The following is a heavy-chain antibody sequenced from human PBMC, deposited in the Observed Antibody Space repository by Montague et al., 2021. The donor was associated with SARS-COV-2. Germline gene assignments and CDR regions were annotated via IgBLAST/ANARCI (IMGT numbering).Heavy chain of an antibody. D-gene: IGHD6-6*01. Sequence: SLRLSCAASGFTFSSFSMNWVRQAPGKRLEWVASISSESTYILYAESVRGRFTVSRDNAQNLLFLQMNSLRAEDTALYYCARFETSKFYSSSVDVWGQGTTVTVSS. CDR1: GFTFSSFS. V-gene: IGHV3-21*01. CDR3: ARFETSKFYSSSVDV. J-gene: IGHJ6*02. CDR2: ISSESTYI.